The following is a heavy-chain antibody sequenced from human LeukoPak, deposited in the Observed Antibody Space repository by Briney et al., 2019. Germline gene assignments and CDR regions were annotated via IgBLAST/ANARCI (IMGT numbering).Heavy chain of an antibody. CDR3: ARLLDISDH. D-gene: IGHD3-22*01. CDR1: GFTFSTYE. J-gene: IGHJ4*02. Sequence: GGSLRLSCAASGFTFSTYEMNWVRQAPGKGLEWLSCITGSGSTKYYADSVRGRFTISRDNSKNSLYLQINSLRAEDTAVYYCARLLDISDHWGQGTLVTVPS. V-gene: IGHV3-48*03. CDR2: ITGSGSTK.